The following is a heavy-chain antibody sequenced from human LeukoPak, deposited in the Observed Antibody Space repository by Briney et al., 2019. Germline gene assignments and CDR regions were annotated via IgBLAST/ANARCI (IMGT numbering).Heavy chain of an antibody. CDR3: ASYQVGATSGFDY. D-gene: IGHD1-26*01. V-gene: IGHV4-39*01. Sequence: SETLSLTCTVSGGSISSRSYYWGWIRQPPGKGLEWIGNIYYSGSTYYNPSLKSRVTISVDTSENQFSLKLSSVTATDTAVYYCASYQVGATSGFDYWGQGTLVTVSS. J-gene: IGHJ4*02. CDR2: IYYSGST. CDR1: GGSISSRSYY.